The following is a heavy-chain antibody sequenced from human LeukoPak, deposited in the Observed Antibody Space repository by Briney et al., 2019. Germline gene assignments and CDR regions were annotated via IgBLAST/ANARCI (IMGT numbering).Heavy chain of an antibody. CDR2: IYYSGST. Sequence: SETLSLTCTVSGGSISSSSYYWGWIRQPPGKGLEWIGSIYYSGSTYYNPSLKSRVTMSVDTSKNRFSLKLSSVTAADTAVYYCARDRGTWNDDGFDYWGQGTLVTVSS. D-gene: IGHD1-1*01. CDR1: GGSISSSSYY. CDR3: ARDRGTWNDDGFDY. J-gene: IGHJ4*02. V-gene: IGHV4-39*07.